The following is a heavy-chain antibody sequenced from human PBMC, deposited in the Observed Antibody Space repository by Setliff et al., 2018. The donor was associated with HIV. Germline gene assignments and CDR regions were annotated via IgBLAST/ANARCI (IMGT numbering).Heavy chain of an antibody. J-gene: IGHJ6*03. D-gene: IGHD3-22*01. CDR3: ARGFSGDYLFTGYLDV. CDR2: INHSRRT. V-gene: IGHV4-34*01. Sequence: SETLSLTCAAYGGSFSGFYWNWIRQAPGKGLEWIGEINHSRRTKYSPSLKSRVTISVDTSKNQFSLKLSSVTAADTAFYYCARGFSGDYLFTGYLDVWGKGTTVTVSS. CDR1: GGSFSGFY.